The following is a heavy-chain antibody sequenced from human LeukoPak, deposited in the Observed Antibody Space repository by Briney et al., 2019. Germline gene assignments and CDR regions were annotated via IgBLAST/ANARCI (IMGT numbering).Heavy chain of an antibody. D-gene: IGHD3-22*01. V-gene: IGHV4-30-4*01. CDR2: MYYSGST. Sequence: PSETLSLTCTVSGGSISSGDYYWSWIRQPPGKGLEGIAYMYYSGSTYYNPSLKSRVTMSADTSKNQLSLKLSSVTAADTAVYYCDRPYYYDSRIDPWGQGILVTVSS. J-gene: IGHJ5*02. CDR3: DRPYYYDSRIDP. CDR1: GGSISSGDYY.